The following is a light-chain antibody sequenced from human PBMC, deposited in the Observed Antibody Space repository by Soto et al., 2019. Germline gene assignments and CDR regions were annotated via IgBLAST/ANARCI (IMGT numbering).Light chain of an antibody. J-gene: IGKJ1*01. V-gene: IGKV1-5*03. CDR1: QSISSG. Sequence: DIQMTQSPSTLSASVGDRVTITCRASQSISSGLAWYQQRPGKAPKLLIYEASSIETGVPSRFSGSGSGTEFTLTISSLQPDDFATYYCQQYNTYSLMFGQGTKVEIK. CDR3: QQYNTYSLM. CDR2: EAS.